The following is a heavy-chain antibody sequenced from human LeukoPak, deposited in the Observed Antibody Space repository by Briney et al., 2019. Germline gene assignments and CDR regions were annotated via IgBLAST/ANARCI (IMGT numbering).Heavy chain of an antibody. J-gene: IGHJ4*02. CDR1: AGSISSDY. D-gene: IGHD3-10*01. Sequence: SETLSLTCVVSAGSISSDYWSWIRQPPGKGLEWIGCISYSGATNYNPSLNSRVIISIDTSKTQFSLRLTSVTAADTAVYYCARHQLRGFLDDNWGQGALVTVSS. V-gene: IGHV4-59*08. CDR3: ARHQLRGFLDDN. CDR2: ISYSGAT.